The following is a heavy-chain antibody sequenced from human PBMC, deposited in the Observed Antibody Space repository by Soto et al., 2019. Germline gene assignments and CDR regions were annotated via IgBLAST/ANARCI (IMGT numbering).Heavy chain of an antibody. J-gene: IGHJ6*02. CDR2: IIPMFGTA. Sequence: QVQLVQSGAEVKKPGSSVKVSCKTSGGTFSIYVINWVRQAPGQGLEWMGGIIPMFGTANYAQRFQGRVTINADESTSTAYMEVRSLTSDDTAVYYCARDRITIFDRDDIDVWGQGTTVTVTS. CDR1: GGTFSIYV. V-gene: IGHV1-69*01. CDR3: ARDRITIFDRDDIDV. D-gene: IGHD3-3*01.